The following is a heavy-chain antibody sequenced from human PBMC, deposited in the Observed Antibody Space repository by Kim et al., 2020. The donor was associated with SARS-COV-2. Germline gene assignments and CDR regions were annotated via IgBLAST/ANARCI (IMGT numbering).Heavy chain of an antibody. CDR2: INHSGST. V-gene: IGHV4-34*01. Sequence: SETLSLTCAVYGGSFSGYYWSWIRKPPGKGLEWIGEINHSGSTNYNPSLKSRVTISVDTSKNQFSLKLSSVTAADTAVYYCAREGRYCSSTSCYTWQYYYYGMDVWGQGTTVTVSS. J-gene: IGHJ6*02. D-gene: IGHD2-2*02. CDR3: AREGRYCSSTSCYTWQYYYYGMDV. CDR1: GGSFSGYY.